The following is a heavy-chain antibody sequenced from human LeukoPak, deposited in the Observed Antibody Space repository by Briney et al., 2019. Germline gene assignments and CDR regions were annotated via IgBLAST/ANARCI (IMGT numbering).Heavy chain of an antibody. V-gene: IGHV1-69*13. J-gene: IGHJ6*04. CDR3: ARGFDFWSGFSDV. CDR1: GGTFSSYA. Sequence: SVKVSCKASGGTFSSYAISWLRQAPGQGLEWMGGIIPIFGTANYAQKFQGRVTITADESTSTAYMELSSLRSEDTAVYYCARGFDFWSGFSDVWGKGTTVTVSS. D-gene: IGHD3-3*01. CDR2: IIPIFGTA.